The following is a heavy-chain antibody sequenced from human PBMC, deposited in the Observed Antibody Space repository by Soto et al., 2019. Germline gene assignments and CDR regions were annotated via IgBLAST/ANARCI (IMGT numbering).Heavy chain of an antibody. CDR3: AKSLTYYDVLTF. D-gene: IGHD3-9*01. V-gene: IGHV4-34*01. J-gene: IGHJ4*02. Sequence: SETLSLTCAVYGWSFSDYYWSWIRQPPGKGLEWIGEINHSGGTNYNPSLKSRVTISVDSSENQFSLKLTSVTAADTAVYYCAKSLTYYDVLTFWGQGTLVTVSS. CDR2: INHSGGT. CDR1: GWSFSDYY.